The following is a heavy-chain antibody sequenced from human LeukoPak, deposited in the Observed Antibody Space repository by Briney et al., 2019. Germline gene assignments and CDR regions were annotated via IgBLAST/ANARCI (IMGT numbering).Heavy chain of an antibody. CDR1: GGSISSGGYY. D-gene: IGHD2-15*01. J-gene: IGHJ6*02. CDR2: IYYSGST. CDR3: ARGGCSGGSCYSRYYGMDV. Sequence: PSETLSLTCTVPGGSISSGGYYWSWIRQHPGKGLEWIGYIYYSGSTYYNPSLKSRVTISVDTSKNQFSLKLSSVTAADTAVYYCARGGCSGGSCYSRYYGMDVWGQGTTVTVSS. V-gene: IGHV4-31*03.